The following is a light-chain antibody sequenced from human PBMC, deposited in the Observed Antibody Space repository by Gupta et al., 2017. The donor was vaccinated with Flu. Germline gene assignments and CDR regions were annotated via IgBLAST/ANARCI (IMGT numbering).Light chain of an antibody. CDR1: LSVSIN. V-gene: IGKV3-15*01. CDR3: QQDYNWWT. Sequence: PGERATFTGSASLSVSINLDRYQQKPGQTPRLLSYGASTRATHTPARCSGSGSGTEFTLTSSSLQSEDFAVYSCQQDYNWWTFGQGTKVEIK. J-gene: IGKJ1*01. CDR2: GAS.